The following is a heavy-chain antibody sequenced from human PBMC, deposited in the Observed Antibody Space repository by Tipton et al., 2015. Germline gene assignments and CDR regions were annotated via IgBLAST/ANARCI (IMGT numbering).Heavy chain of an antibody. D-gene: IGHD5-12*01. J-gene: IGHJ6*02. CDR1: GSTFSSYG. V-gene: IGHV3-30*03. Sequence: SLRLSCAASGSTFSSYGMHWVRQAPGKGLEWVAVISHDGSNKKYADSVKGRFTISRDNSKNTLYLQMNSLRAEDTAVYYCARREDSAYDKTLDHYAMDVWGLGTTVTVSS. CDR3: ARREDSAYDKTLDHYAMDV. CDR2: ISHDGSNK.